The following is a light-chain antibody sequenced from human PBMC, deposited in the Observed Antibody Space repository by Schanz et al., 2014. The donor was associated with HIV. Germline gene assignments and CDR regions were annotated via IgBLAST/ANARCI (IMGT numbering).Light chain of an antibody. Sequence: EVVMTQSPATLSVSPGERATLSCRASQSVTSRYLAWYKQKHGQAPRLLIFDASIRATGIPDRFSGSGSGTDFTLTISRLEPEDFAVYYCHHYGTSPPAFTFGPGTKVDIK. J-gene: IGKJ3*01. V-gene: IGKV3-20*01. CDR2: DAS. CDR3: HHYGTSPPAFT. CDR1: QSVTSRY.